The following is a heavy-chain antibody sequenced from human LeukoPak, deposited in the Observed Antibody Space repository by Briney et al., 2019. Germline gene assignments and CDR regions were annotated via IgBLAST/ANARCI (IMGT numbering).Heavy chain of an antibody. D-gene: IGHD7-27*01. Sequence: ASVKVSCKASGYTFTSYTMNWVRQAPGQGLEWMGWINTNTGNPTYAQDFTGRFVFSLDTSVSTAYLQISSLQAEDTAVYYCARGPQLGYLDYWGQGTLVTVSS. CDR2: INTNTGNP. CDR3: ARGPQLGYLDY. J-gene: IGHJ4*02. V-gene: IGHV7-4-1*02. CDR1: GYTFTSYT.